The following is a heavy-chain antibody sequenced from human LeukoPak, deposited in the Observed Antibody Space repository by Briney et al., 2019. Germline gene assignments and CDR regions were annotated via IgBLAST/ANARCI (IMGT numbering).Heavy chain of an antibody. CDR3: AKSNRIAVAGPGASNY. J-gene: IGHJ4*02. CDR2: ISYDGSNK. Sequence: GGSLRLSCAASGFTFSSYGMHWVRQAPGKGLEWVAVISYDGSNKYYADTVKGRFTISRDNSKNTLYLQMNSLRAEDTAVYYCAKSNRIAVAGPGASNYWGQGTLVTVSS. CDR1: GFTFSSYG. D-gene: IGHD6-19*01. V-gene: IGHV3-30*18.